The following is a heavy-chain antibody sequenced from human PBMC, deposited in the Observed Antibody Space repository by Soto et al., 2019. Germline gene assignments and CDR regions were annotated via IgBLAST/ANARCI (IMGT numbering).Heavy chain of an antibody. V-gene: IGHV3-48*01. Sequence: HPGGSLRLSCAASGFTFSSYDMNWVRQAPGKGLEWVSYISRSGSTIYYADSVEGRFTISRDNAKNSLYLQMNSLRAEDTAVYYCARVSDIAARQGYYYMDVWGKGTTVTVSS. J-gene: IGHJ6*03. CDR1: GFTFSSYD. CDR3: ARVSDIAARQGYYYMDV. D-gene: IGHD6-6*01. CDR2: ISRSGSTI.